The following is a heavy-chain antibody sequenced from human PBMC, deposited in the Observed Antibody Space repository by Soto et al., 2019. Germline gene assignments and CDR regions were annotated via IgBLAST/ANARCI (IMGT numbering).Heavy chain of an antibody. V-gene: IGHV3-23*01. CDR1: GFTFRTYA. D-gene: IGHD2-2*01. CDR3: AKGGEGSCSRTSCLYFSDS. Sequence: EVQLLDSAGGLVQPGGSLRLSCAASGFTFRTYAMSWVRQAPGKGLEWVPTISDSGTTYYANSVKGRFTISRDNSRNTLDLQMNSLRVEDTAVYYCAKGGEGSCSRTSCLYFSDSWGQGTLVTVSS. J-gene: IGHJ5*02. CDR2: ISDSGTT.